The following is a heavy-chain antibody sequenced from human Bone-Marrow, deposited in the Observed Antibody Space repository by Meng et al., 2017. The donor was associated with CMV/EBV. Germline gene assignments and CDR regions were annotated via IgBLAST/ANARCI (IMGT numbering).Heavy chain of an antibody. J-gene: IGHJ4*01. Sequence: AAAGFTFSNNGIHWVRQAPGKGLEWMAVIWYDGSNTFYADSVKGRFTISRDNSKNTLYLQMHSLRGADTAVYYCAKAHHHNILMVDYWGHGTLVTVSS. D-gene: IGHD2-8*02. CDR3: AKAHHHNILMVDY. V-gene: IGHV3-33*06. CDR2: IWYDGSNT. CDR1: GFTFSNNG.